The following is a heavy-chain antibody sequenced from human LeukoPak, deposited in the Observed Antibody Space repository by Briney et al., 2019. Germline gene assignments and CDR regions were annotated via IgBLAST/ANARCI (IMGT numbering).Heavy chain of an antibody. V-gene: IGHV3-30*18. CDR1: GFTFSRYG. J-gene: IGHJ6*03. Sequence: GGSLRLSCAASGFTFSRYGMHWVRQAPGKGLEWVAVISYDGSNKYYADSVKGRFTISRDNSKNTLYLQMNSLRAEDTAVYYCAKPEGYSYGFYYYYMDVWGKGTTVTVSS. CDR3: AKPEGYSYGFYYYYMDV. D-gene: IGHD5-18*01. CDR2: ISYDGSNK.